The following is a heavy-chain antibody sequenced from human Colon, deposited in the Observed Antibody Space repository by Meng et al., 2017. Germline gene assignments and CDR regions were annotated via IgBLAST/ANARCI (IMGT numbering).Heavy chain of an antibody. Sequence: VQLGESGGGLGRPGESLSLSCAASGFAFSDYWMNWFRQAPGKGLEWVAKIKQDESEKTYVDSVKGRFAISRDNAKNSLYLQMDSLRDEDTALYYCVRGNSGPDYWGQGTLVTVSS. CDR1: GFAFSDYW. V-gene: IGHV3-7*01. CDR3: VRGNSGPDY. D-gene: IGHD2/OR15-2a*01. CDR2: IKQDESEK. J-gene: IGHJ4*02.